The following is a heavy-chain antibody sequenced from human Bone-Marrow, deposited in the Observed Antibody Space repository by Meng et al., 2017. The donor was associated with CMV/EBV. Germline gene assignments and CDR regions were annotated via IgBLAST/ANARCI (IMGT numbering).Heavy chain of an antibody. Sequence: ASVKVSCKASGYTFTGYYMHWVRQAPGQGLEWMGWINPNSGGTNYAQKFQGRVTMTRYTSISTAYMELSRLRSDDTAVYYCARDLTGYCSSTSCYTSHYYYGMDVWGQGTTVTVSS. D-gene: IGHD2-2*02. V-gene: IGHV1-2*02. CDR3: ARDLTGYCSSTSCYTSHYYYGMDV. CDR2: INPNSGGT. J-gene: IGHJ6*02. CDR1: GYTFTGYY.